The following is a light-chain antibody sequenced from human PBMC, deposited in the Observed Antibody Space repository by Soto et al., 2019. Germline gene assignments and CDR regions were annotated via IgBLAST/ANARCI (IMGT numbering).Light chain of an antibody. CDR3: SSFTTSSTYV. J-gene: IGLJ1*01. CDR2: DVT. V-gene: IGLV2-18*02. Sequence: QSVLTQPPSVSGSPGQSVAISCSGSSSDVGSNNRVSWYQQSPGTAPKLMIYDVTNRPSGVPDRFSGSKSGNTASLTISGLQAEDEADYYCSSFTTSSTYVFGTGTKVT. CDR1: SSDVGSNNR.